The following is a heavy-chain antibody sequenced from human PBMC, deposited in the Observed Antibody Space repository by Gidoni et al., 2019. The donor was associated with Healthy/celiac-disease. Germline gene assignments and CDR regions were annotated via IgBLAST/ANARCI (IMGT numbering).Heavy chain of an antibody. CDR3: ATDRRARGIWWLPPEGGYYYGMDV. CDR2: FDSEDGEP. D-gene: IGHD5-12*01. V-gene: IGHV1-24*01. CDR1: GYTLTELY. J-gene: IGHJ6*02. Sequence: QVQLVQSGAEVKKPGASVKVSCKVSGYTLTELYMHWVRQAPGKGLEWMGGFDSEDGEPIYAQMFQGRVTMTEDTSTDTAYMELSSLRSEDTAVYYCATDRRARGIWWLPPEGGYYYGMDVWGQGTTVTVSS.